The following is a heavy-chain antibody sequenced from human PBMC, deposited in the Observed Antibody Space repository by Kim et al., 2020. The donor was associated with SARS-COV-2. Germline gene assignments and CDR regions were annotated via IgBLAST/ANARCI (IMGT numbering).Heavy chain of an antibody. Sequence: SETLSLTCTVSGGSVSSPSYYWGWIRQPPGKGLDWIGSMYYSGNRFYNSSLKSRVTMSVDTSKNQFSLRLKYVTVADTAVYYCVRSFLYNILTGFYNFDSWGQGTPVTVAS. CDR1: GGSVSSPSYY. CDR2: MYYSGNR. J-gene: IGHJ4*02. D-gene: IGHD3-9*01. CDR3: VRSFLYNILTGFYNFDS. V-gene: IGHV4-39*01.